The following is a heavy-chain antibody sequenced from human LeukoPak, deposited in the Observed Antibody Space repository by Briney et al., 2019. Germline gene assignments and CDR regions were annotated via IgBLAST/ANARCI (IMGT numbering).Heavy chain of an antibody. CDR3: SKEYGIAATGTRGDFDY. Sequence: AGGSLRLSCAASGFTFSSYAMDWVRQAPGKGLEWVSAISGSGGSTYYADSVKGRFTISRDSSRSTLYLQMNSLRAEDTAVYYCSKEYGIAATGTRGDFDYWGQGTLVTVSS. V-gene: IGHV3-23*01. CDR1: GFTFSSYA. D-gene: IGHD6-13*01. CDR2: ISGSGGST. J-gene: IGHJ4*02.